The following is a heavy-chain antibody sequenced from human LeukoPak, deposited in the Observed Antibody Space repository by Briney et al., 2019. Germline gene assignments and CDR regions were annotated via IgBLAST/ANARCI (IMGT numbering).Heavy chain of an antibody. CDR1: GGSISSYY. J-gene: IGHJ4*02. CDR3: ATSTTVVHYYFDY. CDR2: IYTSGST. D-gene: IGHD4-23*01. V-gene: IGHV4-4*09. Sequence: SETLSLTCTVSGGSISSYYWSWIRQPPGKGLEWIGYIYTSGSTNYNPSLKSRVTISVDTSKNQFSLKLSSVTAADTAVYYCATSTTVVHYYFDYWGQGTLVTVSS.